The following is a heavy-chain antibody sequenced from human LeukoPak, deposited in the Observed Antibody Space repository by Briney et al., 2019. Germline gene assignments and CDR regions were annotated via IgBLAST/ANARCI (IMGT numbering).Heavy chain of an antibody. CDR3: ARDDALGDNALDI. D-gene: IGHD3-16*01. J-gene: IGHJ3*02. Sequence: GGSLTLSCPASGFTFSSYGMHWVRQAPGKGLEWVAVILNDGSQEKYADSVKGRFTISRDNSKNTLFLQMNSLRAEDTAVYYCARDDALGDNALDIWGQGTMVTVSS. CDR2: ILNDGSQE. V-gene: IGHV3-33*01. CDR1: GFTFSSYG.